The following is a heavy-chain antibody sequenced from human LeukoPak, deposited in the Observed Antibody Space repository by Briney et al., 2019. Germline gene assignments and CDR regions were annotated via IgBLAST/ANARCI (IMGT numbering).Heavy chain of an antibody. J-gene: IGHJ4*02. D-gene: IGHD2-2*01. V-gene: IGHV3-23*01. CDR3: AKDRDIVVVPAGDY. CDR2: ISGSGGST. CDR1: GFTFSSYA. Sequence: PGGSLRLSCAASGFTFSSYAMSWVRQAPGKGLEWVSAISGSGGSTYYADSVKGRFTISRDNSKNTLYLQMNSLRAEDTAVYYCAKDRDIVVVPAGDYWGQGTLVTVSS.